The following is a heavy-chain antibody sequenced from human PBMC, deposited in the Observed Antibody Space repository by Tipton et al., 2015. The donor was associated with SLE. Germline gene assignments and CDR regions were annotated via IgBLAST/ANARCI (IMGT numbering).Heavy chain of an antibody. CDR1: GFTFSDYY. V-gene: IGHV3-7*03. CDR3: ARGGSYYWYFDL. J-gene: IGHJ2*01. CDR2: IKQDGSEK. Sequence: SLRLSCAASGFTFSDYYMSWIRQAPGKGLEWVANIKQDGSEKYYVDSVKGRFTISRDNAKNSLYLQMNSLRAEDTAVYYCARGGSYYWYFDLWGRGTLVTVSS. D-gene: IGHD1-26*01.